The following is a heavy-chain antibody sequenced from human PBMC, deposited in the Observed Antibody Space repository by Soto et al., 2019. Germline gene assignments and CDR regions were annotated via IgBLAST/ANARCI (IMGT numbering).Heavy chain of an antibody. J-gene: IGHJ6*02. Sequence: SETLSLTCTVSGGSISSSSYYWGWIRQPPGKGLEWIGSIYYSGSTYYNPSLKSRVTISVDTSKNQFSLKLSSVTAADTAVYYCATQRVLRYFEWLLPYYGMDVWGQGTTVTVS. D-gene: IGHD3-9*01. CDR2: IYYSGST. V-gene: IGHV4-39*01. CDR1: GGSISSSSYY. CDR3: ATQRVLRYFEWLLPYYGMDV.